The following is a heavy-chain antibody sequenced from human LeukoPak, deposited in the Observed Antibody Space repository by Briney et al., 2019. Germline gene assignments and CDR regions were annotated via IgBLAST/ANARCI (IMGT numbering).Heavy chain of an antibody. Sequence: SETLSLTCTVSGGSISSYYWSWIRQPPGKGLEWIGSISYTGSTYYNPSLKSRVTVSVDTSKNRFSLKLRSVTAADTAVYYCARLFGQYYFDYWGQGTLVTVSS. V-gene: IGHV4-59*05. CDR1: GGSISSYY. D-gene: IGHD2-21*01. J-gene: IGHJ4*02. CDR3: ARLFGQYYFDY. CDR2: ISYTGST.